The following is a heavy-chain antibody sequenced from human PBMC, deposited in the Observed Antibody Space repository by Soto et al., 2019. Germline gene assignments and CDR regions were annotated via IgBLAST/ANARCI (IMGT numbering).Heavy chain of an antibody. V-gene: IGHV4-39*01. J-gene: IGHJ6*02. CDR3: RRSSRYSTDV. D-gene: IGHD6-19*01. CDR2: IYSIGNT. Sequence: SETLSLTCTVSGASIRSSAYWGWIRQPPGKGLEWIGSIYSIGNTYYNPSLKSGVTISADTSKNQFSLNLISVTAAYTAVYYCRRSSRYSTDVWGQGITVTVSS. CDR1: GASIRSSAY.